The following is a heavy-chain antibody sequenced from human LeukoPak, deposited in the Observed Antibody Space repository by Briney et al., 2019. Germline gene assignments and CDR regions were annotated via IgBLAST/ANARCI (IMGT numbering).Heavy chain of an antibody. Sequence: PGGSLRLSCAASGFTFSSYGIHWVRQAPGKGLEWVAFIRYDGSNKYYTDSVKGRFTISRDNSKNTLYLQMNSLRAEDTAVYYCAKTWGFGELFFNYFDYWGQGTLVTVSS. J-gene: IGHJ4*02. CDR2: IRYDGSNK. D-gene: IGHD3-10*01. CDR1: GFTFSSYG. CDR3: AKTWGFGELFFNYFDY. V-gene: IGHV3-30*02.